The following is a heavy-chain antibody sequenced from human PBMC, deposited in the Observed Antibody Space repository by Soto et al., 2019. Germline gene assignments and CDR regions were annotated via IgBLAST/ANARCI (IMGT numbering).Heavy chain of an antibody. J-gene: IGHJ4*02. V-gene: IGHV5-51*01. Sequence: GEPQRVCKSVFEDNIINFGSRWMRQKNRKGLEWMGIIYPGDSDTRYSPSFQGQVTISADKSISTAYLQWSSLKASDTAMYYCERHLYSYGNKAVFDYWGQGTLVTVTS. CDR3: ERHLYSYGNKAVFDY. D-gene: IGHD5-18*01. CDR1: EDNIINFG. CDR2: IYPGDSDT.